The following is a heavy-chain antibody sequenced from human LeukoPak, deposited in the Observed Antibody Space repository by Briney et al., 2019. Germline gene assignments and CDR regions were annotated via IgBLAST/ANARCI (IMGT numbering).Heavy chain of an antibody. V-gene: IGHV3-53*04. CDR3: ARANLGRGYCTNGVCYTLDY. CDR1: GFTVSSNY. CDR2: IYGGGST. J-gene: IGHJ4*02. D-gene: IGHD2-8*01. Sequence: PGGSLRLSCAASGFTVSSNYMSWVRQAPGKGLEWVSIIYGGGSTYHADSVMGRFTISRHNSKNTLYLQMNSLRAEDTAVYYCARANLGRGYCTNGVCYTLDYWGQGTLVTVSS.